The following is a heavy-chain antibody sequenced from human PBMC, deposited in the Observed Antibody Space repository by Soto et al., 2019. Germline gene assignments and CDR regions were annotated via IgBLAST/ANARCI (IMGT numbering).Heavy chain of an antibody. J-gene: IGHJ1*01. CDR3: ARERDGSSWSSAESLQY. CDR1: GYIFSNYG. D-gene: IGHD6-13*01. Sequence: SVKVSCKASGYIFSNYGISWVRQAPGQGLEWMGWISTYNANTYYAQKFQGRVTMTTDTSTSTAYMELRSLRSDDTAVFYCARERDGSSWSSAESLQYWGQGTLVTVSS. V-gene: IGHV1-18*01. CDR2: ISTYNANT.